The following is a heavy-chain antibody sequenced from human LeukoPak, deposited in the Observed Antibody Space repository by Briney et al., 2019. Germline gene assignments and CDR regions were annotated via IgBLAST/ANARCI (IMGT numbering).Heavy chain of an antibody. D-gene: IGHD5-12*01. J-gene: IGHJ3*01. Sequence: NAGGSLRLSCAASGFTFSSYSMTWVRQAPGKGLEWVSSISSSSSYIYYADSVKGRFTISRDNAKNSLYLQMNSLRAEDTAVYYCASPRGYKRAFDLWGQGTMVTVSS. CDR2: ISSSSSYI. CDR1: GFTFSSYS. V-gene: IGHV3-21*01. CDR3: ASPRGYKRAFDL.